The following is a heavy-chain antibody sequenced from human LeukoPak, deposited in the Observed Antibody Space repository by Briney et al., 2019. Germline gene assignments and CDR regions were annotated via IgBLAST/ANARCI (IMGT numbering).Heavy chain of an antibody. D-gene: IGHD4-23*01. CDR3: ARGRPHGNDY. CDR1: GFTFSSYW. Sequence: GGSLRLSCAASGFTFSSYWMNWVRQAPGKGLVWVSRIASDGSSTTYVDSVKGRFSISRDNAKNTLYLQMNSLRVEDTSVYYCARGRPHGNDYWGQGTLVTVSS. CDR2: IASDGSST. J-gene: IGHJ4*02. V-gene: IGHV3-74*01.